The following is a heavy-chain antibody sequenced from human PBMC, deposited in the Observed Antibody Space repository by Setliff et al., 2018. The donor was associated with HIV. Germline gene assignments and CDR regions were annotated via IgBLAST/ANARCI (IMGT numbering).Heavy chain of an antibody. D-gene: IGHD6-19*01. CDR1: GKSLSNYW. V-gene: IGHV5-10-1*01. J-gene: IGHJ3*02. CDR2: IDPSDSYI. Sequence: GESLKISCKGSGKSLSNYWINWVRQMPGRGLEWMGRIDPSDSYINYGPSFQGHVTISADKSTNTAFLQWSSLKASDSAMYYCSRGIAVAGHDFANTPGDIWGQGTMVTVSS. CDR3: SRGIAVAGHDFANTPGDI.